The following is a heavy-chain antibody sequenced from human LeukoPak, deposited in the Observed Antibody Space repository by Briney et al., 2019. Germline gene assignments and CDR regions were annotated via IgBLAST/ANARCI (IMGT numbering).Heavy chain of an antibody. J-gene: IGHJ4*02. V-gene: IGHV4-4*07. Sequence: KPSETLSLTCTVSGGSISGYFWSWIRQPAGKGLEWIGRIYSSGSNNYNPSLKSRVTMSLDTSKNHLSLNLSSVTAADTAVYYCAGEPTSGREPTSGRPLDYWGQGTLVTVSS. D-gene: IGHD5-12*01. CDR3: AGEPTSGREPTSGRPLDY. CDR2: IYSSGSN. CDR1: GGSISGYF.